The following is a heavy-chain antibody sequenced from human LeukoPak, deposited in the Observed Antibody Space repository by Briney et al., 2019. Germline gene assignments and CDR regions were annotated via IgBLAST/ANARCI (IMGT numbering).Heavy chain of an antibody. CDR1: GGSLSSDY. Sequence: SETLSLTCTVSGGSLSSDYCSCIRQPPGKGLEWSGYIYYSGSTNYNPSLKSRVTISVDTSKNQFSPKLSSVTAADTAVYYCARVRAYYYDSSGYYDYWGQGTLVTVSS. J-gene: IGHJ4*02. D-gene: IGHD3-22*01. V-gene: IGHV4-59*01. CDR3: ARVRAYYYDSSGYYDY. CDR2: IYYSGST.